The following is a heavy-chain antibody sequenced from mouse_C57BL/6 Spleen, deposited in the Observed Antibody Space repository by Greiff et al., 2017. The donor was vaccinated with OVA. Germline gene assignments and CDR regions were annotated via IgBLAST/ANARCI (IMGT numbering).Heavy chain of an antibody. CDR1: GYAFSSSC. V-gene: IGHV1-82*01. CDR2: IYPGDGDT. D-gene: IGHD2-4*01. CDR3: SRSIYYDYYGAMDY. Sequence: QVQLQQSGPELVKPGASVKISCKASGYAFSSSCMNWVKQSPGKGLEWIGRIYPGDGDTNYNVKFKGKATLTADKSSSTAYMQLSSLTSEDSAVFFCSRSIYYDYYGAMDYWGQGTSVTVSS. J-gene: IGHJ4*01.